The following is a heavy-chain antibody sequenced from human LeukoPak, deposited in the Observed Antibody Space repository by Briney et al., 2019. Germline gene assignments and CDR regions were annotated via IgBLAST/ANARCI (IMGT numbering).Heavy chain of an antibody. D-gene: IGHD3-22*01. J-gene: IGHJ4*02. Sequence: PGAPFKISGKGSGSSFANYWSWRVRHLPGEGLEWMGIIYPGDSDTRYSPSFQGQVTISADKSISTAYLQWSSLKASDTAMYYCARQEWDYDSIDYWGQGTLVTVSS. V-gene: IGHV5-51*01. CDR2: IYPGDSDT. CDR3: ARQEWDYDSIDY. CDR1: GSSFANYW.